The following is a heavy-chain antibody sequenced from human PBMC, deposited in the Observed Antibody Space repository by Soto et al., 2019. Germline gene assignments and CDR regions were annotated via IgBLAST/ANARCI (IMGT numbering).Heavy chain of an antibody. V-gene: IGHV3-23*01. Sequence: EVQLLESGGHLIQPGESLRLSCAASGFSFSGYTMNWVRQAQGKGLEWISGINGGGGTTYYADSVKGRFTISRDDSKNILYLQMSSPRAEDTAIYDCAKVRHHDGIWTFDYWGRGTLVTVSS. J-gene: IGHJ4*02. CDR2: INGGGGTT. D-gene: IGHD3-9*01. CDR3: AKVRHHDGIWTFDY. CDR1: GFSFSGYT.